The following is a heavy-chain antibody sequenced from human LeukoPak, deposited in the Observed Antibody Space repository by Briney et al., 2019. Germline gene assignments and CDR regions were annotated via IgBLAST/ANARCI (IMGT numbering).Heavy chain of an antibody. CDR1: GDSISSSSYY. D-gene: IGHD3-10*01. J-gene: IGHJ4*02. Sequence: SETLSLTCTVSGDSISSSSYYWGWIRQPPGKGLEWIGYIYYSGSPDYNPSLKSRVTISVDTSKNQFSLNLSSVTAADTAMYYCARASGGDGSGSLWGQGTLVTVSS. CDR2: IYYSGSP. CDR3: ARASGGDGSGSL. V-gene: IGHV4-61*05.